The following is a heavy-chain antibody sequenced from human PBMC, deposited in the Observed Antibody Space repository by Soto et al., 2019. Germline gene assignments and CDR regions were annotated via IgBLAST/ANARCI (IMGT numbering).Heavy chain of an antibody. D-gene: IGHD6-13*01. CDR1: RDSIISYY. Sequence: PSETLSLTCPFSRDSIISYYWSWIRQPPGKGLEWIGYIYYSGSTNYNPSLKSRVTISVDTSKNQFSLKLSSVTAADTAVYYCARGTDSRSWFDSFERWGKGTMVTVAS. V-gene: IGHV4-59*01. CDR3: ARGTDSRSWFDSFER. CDR2: IYYSGST. J-gene: IGHJ3*02.